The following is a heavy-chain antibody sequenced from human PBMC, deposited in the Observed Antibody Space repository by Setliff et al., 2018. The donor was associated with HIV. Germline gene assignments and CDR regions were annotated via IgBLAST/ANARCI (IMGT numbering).Heavy chain of an antibody. CDR1: GFTFSSYR. J-gene: IGHJ4*02. V-gene: IGHV3-7*01. D-gene: IGHD3-10*01. Sequence: PGGSLRLSCAASGFTFSSYRIHWVRQAPGKGLEWVANIRQDGSEKYYVDSVKGRFIVSRDNTKNTVYLQMNSLRAEDTAVYHCLRAGFGAAGDYWGQGTLVTVSS. CDR3: LRAGFGAAGDY. CDR2: IRQDGSEK.